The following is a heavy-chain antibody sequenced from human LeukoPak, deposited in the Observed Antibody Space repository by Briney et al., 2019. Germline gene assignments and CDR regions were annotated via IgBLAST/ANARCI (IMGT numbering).Heavy chain of an antibody. CDR3: ARDSGYSYGFSASGFDY. Sequence: SETLSLTCTVSGYSITSGFYWGWIRQPPGKGLEWIGSIYHSGRTYYNSSLKSRVTISVDTSKNQLSLKLSSVTAADTAVYYCARDSGYSYGFSASGFDYWGQGTLVTVSS. CDR2: IYHSGRT. CDR1: GYSITSGFY. J-gene: IGHJ4*02. V-gene: IGHV4-38-2*02. D-gene: IGHD5-18*01.